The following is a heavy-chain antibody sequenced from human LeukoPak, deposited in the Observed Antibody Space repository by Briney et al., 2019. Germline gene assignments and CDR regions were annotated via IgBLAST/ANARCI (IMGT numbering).Heavy chain of an antibody. CDR3: ATTSPIFGVVTHYYYYGMDV. D-gene: IGHD3-3*01. Sequence: ASVKVSCKASGYPFTNYGTSWVRQAPGQGLEWMGWISGYNGNTNSAQKVQGRVTMTTDTSTSTAYMELSSLRSEGTAVYYCATTSPIFGVVTHYYYYGMDVWGQGTTVTVSS. J-gene: IGHJ6*02. CDR2: ISGYNGNT. CDR1: GYPFTNYG. V-gene: IGHV1-18*01.